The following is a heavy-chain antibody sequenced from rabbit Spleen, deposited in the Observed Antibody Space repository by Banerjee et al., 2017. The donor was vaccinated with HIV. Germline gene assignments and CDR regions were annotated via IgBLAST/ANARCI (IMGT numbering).Heavy chain of an antibody. J-gene: IGHJ6*01. V-gene: IGHV1S45*01. CDR2: MYTGNNKN. Sequence: QEQLVESGGGLVKPGGTLTLTCKASGIDFSRYYDMCWVRQAPGKGLEWIGCMYTGNNKNYYASWAKGRFTISKTSSTMVTLQMTSLTAADTATYFCARDFDFWGPGTLVTVS. CDR1: GIDFSRYYD. CDR3: ARDFDF.